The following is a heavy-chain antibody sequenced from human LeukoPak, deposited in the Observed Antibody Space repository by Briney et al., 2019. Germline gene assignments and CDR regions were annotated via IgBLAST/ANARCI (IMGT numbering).Heavy chain of an antibody. CDR1: GFTFSSYA. Sequence: GGSLRLSCAAPGFTFSSYAMHWVRQAPGKGLEWVAVISYDGSNKYYADSVKGRFTISRDNSKNTLYLQMNSLRAEDTAEYYCARELYGGNDYWGQGTLVTVSS. J-gene: IGHJ4*02. CDR3: ARELYGGNDY. D-gene: IGHD4-23*01. V-gene: IGHV3-30-3*01. CDR2: ISYDGSNK.